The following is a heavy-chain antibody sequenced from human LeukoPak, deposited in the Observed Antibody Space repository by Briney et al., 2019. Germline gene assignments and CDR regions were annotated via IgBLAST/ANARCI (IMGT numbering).Heavy chain of an antibody. V-gene: IGHV1-46*01. CDR2: INPSGGST. D-gene: IGHD5-18*01. CDR3: ARGGPSYSYGHSAFDY. Sequence: GASVKVSCKASGYTFTSYYMHWVRQAPGQGLEWMGIINPSGGSTSYAQKFQGRVTMTRDTSTSTVYMELSSLRSEDTAVYYCARGGPSYSYGHSAFDYWGQGTLVTVSS. CDR1: GYTFTSYY. J-gene: IGHJ4*02.